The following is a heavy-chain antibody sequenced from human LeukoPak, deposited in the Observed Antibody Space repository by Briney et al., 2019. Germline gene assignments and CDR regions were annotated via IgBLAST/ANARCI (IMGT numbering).Heavy chain of an antibody. CDR1: GGTFSSYA. CDR3: VRDRTTVTRGYYYYGMDV. V-gene: IGHV1-69*04. CDR2: IIPILGIA. D-gene: IGHD4-11*01. Sequence: ASVKVSCKASGGTFSSYAISWVRQAPGQGLEWMGRIIPILGIANYAQKFQGRVTITADKSTSTAYMELSSLRSEDTAVYYCVRDRTTVTRGYYYYGMDVWGQGTTVTVSS. J-gene: IGHJ6*02.